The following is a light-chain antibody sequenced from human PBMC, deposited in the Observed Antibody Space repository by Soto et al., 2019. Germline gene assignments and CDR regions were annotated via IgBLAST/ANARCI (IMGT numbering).Light chain of an antibody. Sequence: EIVMTQSPATLSESPGERANLSCRASQRVSNNLAWYQQRPGRSPRLLIYATSTRATGIPARFSGSGSGTEFTLTISSLQSEDFAVYYCQQYDNWPPPFGQGTRLEIK. V-gene: IGKV3-15*01. CDR1: QRVSNN. CDR2: ATS. J-gene: IGKJ5*01. CDR3: QQYDNWPPP.